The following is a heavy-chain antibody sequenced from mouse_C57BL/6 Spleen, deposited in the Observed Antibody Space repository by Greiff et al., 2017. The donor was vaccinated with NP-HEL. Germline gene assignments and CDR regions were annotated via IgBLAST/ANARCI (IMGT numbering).Heavy chain of an antibody. Sequence: QVQLQQPGAELVKPGASVKLSCKASGYTFTSYWMHWVKQRPGRGLEWIGRIDPNSGGTKYNEKFKSKATLTVDKPSSTAYMQLSSLTSEDSAVYYCAREDYYGSSPYYFDYRGQGTTLTVSS. CDR3: AREDYYGSSPYYFDY. J-gene: IGHJ2*01. D-gene: IGHD1-1*01. CDR2: IDPNSGGT. CDR1: GYTFTSYW. V-gene: IGHV1-72*01.